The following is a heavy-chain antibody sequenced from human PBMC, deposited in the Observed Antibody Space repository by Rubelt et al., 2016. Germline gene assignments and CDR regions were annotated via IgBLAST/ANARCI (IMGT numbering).Heavy chain of an antibody. V-gene: IGHV3-48*02. CDR3: ATQGYCSSTSCYGAY. CDR2: ISSSSSTI. Sequence: EVQLVESGGGLVQPGGSLRLSCAASGFTFSSYSMNWVRQAPGKGLEWVSYISSSSSTIYYADSLKGRFTLSRDNAKNSLYLQMNSLRDEDTAVDYCATQGYCSSTSCYGAYWGQGTLVTVSS. D-gene: IGHD2-2*01. CDR1: GFTFSSYS. J-gene: IGHJ4*02.